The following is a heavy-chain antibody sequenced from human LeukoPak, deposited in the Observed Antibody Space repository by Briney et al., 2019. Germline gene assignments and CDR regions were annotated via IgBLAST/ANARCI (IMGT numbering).Heavy chain of an antibody. CDR2: IDPPSGAP. V-gene: IGHV1-2*02. D-gene: IGHD6-19*01. Sequence: ASVKVSCKASGYTFTGQFMHWLRQAPGQGLEWMGWIDPPSGAPHYAPKFQDRVTMTRDTSIATAYLEVHRLKSDDTAVYYCARSGFSTGFYLDFWGQGTLISVSS. CDR3: ARSGFSTGFYLDF. CDR1: GYTFTGQF. J-gene: IGHJ4*02.